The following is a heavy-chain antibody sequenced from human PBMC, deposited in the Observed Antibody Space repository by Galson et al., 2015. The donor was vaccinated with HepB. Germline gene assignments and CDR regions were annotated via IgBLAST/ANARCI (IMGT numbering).Heavy chain of an antibody. V-gene: IGHV1-24*01. CDR3: ATAGDYYDNSAFDY. Sequence: SCKVSGSALSDLALHWVRQAPGKGPEWMGGFDPEDGETIYAQKFQGRVTMTEDTSTDTAYMELSSLRSEDTALYFCATAGDYYDNSAFDYWRQGTVVTVSS. J-gene: IGHJ4*02. D-gene: IGHD3-22*01. CDR2: FDPEDGET. CDR1: GSALSDLA.